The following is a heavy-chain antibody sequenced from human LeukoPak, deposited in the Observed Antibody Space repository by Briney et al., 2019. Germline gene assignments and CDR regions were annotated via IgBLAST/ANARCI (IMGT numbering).Heavy chain of an antibody. CDR3: ARRYCGSTSCSHFDY. Sequence: PGGSLRLSCAASGFTFSNYAMHWVRQAPGKGLEYVSAISSDGGSTYYANSVKGRFTISRDNSKNTLYLQMGSLRAEDMAVYYCARRYCGSTSCSHFDYWGQGTLVTVSS. D-gene: IGHD2-2*01. J-gene: IGHJ4*02. CDR2: ISSDGGST. CDR1: GFTFSNYA. V-gene: IGHV3-64*01.